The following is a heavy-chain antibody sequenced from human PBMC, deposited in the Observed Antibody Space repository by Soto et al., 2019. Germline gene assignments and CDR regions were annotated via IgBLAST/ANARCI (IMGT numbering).Heavy chain of an antibody. CDR2: VYYSGST. Sequence: SETLSLICTVSGGSVTTSDYSWGWIRQPPGKGLEWIGSVYYSGSTHYNPSLESRVTLSVDTSKNQFSLKLNSVTAADTAVYYCARQWGNWYWAFNVWGQGTMVTVSS. CDR1: GGSVTTSDYS. J-gene: IGHJ3*01. CDR3: ARQWGNWYWAFNV. D-gene: IGHD6-13*01. V-gene: IGHV4-39*01.